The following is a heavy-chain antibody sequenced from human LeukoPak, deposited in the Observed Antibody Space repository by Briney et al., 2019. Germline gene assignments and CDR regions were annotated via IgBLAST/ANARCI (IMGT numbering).Heavy chain of an antibody. V-gene: IGHV1-18*01. J-gene: IGHJ4*02. CDR2: INAYNGNT. CDR1: GYTFTSFG. D-gene: IGHD4-17*01. Sequence: VASVKVSCKASGYTFTSFGFSWVRQAPGLGLEWMGWINAYNGNTNYAQNFQGRVTMTTDTSTTTAYMELRSLRSDDTAVYYCSREIYGRFDFWGQGTLVTVSS. CDR3: SREIYGRFDF.